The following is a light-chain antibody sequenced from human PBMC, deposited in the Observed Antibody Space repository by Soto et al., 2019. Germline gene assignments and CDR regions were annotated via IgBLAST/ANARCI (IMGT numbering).Light chain of an antibody. J-gene: IGLJ1*01. CDR3: QSYDSILSGR. Sequence: QSVLTQPPSVSGAPGQRVTISCTGSSSNIGAGYDVHWYQQLPGTAPKLLIYGNSNRPSGVPDRFSGSKSGTSASLAITGLQAEDEADYYCQSYDSILSGRFGTGTKVTVL. V-gene: IGLV1-40*01. CDR1: SSNIGAGYD. CDR2: GNS.